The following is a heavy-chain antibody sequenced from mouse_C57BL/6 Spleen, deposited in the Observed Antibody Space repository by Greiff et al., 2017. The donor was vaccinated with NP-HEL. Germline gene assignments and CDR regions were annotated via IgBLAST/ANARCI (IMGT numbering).Heavy chain of an antibody. Sequence: VQLQESGAELVRPGASVTLSCKASGYTFTDYEMHWVKQTPVHGLEWIGAIDPETGGTAYNQKFKGKAILTADKSSSTAYMELRSLTSEDSAVYYCTGEENYYGSPYWGQGTTLTVSS. J-gene: IGHJ2*01. CDR2: IDPETGGT. CDR3: TGEENYYGSPY. CDR1: GYTFTDYE. D-gene: IGHD1-1*01. V-gene: IGHV1-15*01.